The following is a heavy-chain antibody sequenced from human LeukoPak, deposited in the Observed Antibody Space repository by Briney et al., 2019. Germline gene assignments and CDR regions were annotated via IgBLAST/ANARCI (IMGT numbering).Heavy chain of an antibody. CDR3: ARERTSLFDY. J-gene: IGHJ4*02. Sequence: GGSLRLSCAASGFTFSSYAMHWVRQAPGKGLEWVAVISYDGSNKYYADSVKGRFTISRDNSKNTLYLQMNSLRAEDTAVYYCARERTSLFDYWGQGTLVTVSS. V-gene: IGHV3-30*04. CDR2: ISYDGSNK. D-gene: IGHD1-7*01. CDR1: GFTFSSYA.